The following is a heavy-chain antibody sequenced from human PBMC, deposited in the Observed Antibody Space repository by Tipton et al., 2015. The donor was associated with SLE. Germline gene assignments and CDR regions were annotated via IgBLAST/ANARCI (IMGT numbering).Heavy chain of an antibody. V-gene: IGHV4-61*09. CDR3: ARGRSTWGY. CDR1: GGSISSGCYY. D-gene: IGHD1-26*01. CDR2: IYTSGST. J-gene: IGHJ4*02. Sequence: TLSLTCTVSGGSISSGCYYWSWIRQPAGKGLEWIGHIYTSGSTNYNPSLKSRVTISVDTSKNQFSLRLSYVTAADTAVYYCARGRSTWGYWGQGTLVTVSS.